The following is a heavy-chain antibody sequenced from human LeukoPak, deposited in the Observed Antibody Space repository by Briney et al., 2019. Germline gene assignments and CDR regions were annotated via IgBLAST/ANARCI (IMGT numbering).Heavy chain of an antibody. CDR1: GGSFSGYY. CDR2: INHSGST. D-gene: IGHD2-15*01. Sequence: PSETLSLTCAVYGGSFSGYYWSWIRQPPGKGLEWIGEINHSGSTNYNPSLKSRVTISVDTSKNQFSLKLSSVTAADTAVYYCARVHCSGGSCTLFDYWGQGTLVTVSS. J-gene: IGHJ4*02. V-gene: IGHV4-34*01. CDR3: ARVHCSGGSCTLFDY.